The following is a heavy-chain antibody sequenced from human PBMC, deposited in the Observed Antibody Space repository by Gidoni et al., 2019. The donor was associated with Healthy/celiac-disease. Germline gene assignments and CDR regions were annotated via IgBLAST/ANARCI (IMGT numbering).Heavy chain of an antibody. CDR2: ISYDGSNK. V-gene: IGHV3-30*01. J-gene: IGHJ4*02. CDR1: GFTFSSYA. D-gene: IGHD3-10*01. Sequence: QVQLVESGGGVVQPGRSLRLSCAACGFTFSSYAMHWVRQAPGKGLEWVAVISYDGSNKYYADSVKGRFTISRDNSKNTLYLQMNSLRAEDTAVYYCARDGQTYYYGSGSLDYWGQGTLVTVSS. CDR3: ARDGQTYYYGSGSLDY.